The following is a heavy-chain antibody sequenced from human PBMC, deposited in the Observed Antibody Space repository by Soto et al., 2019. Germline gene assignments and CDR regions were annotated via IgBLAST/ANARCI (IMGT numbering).Heavy chain of an antibody. D-gene: IGHD3-16*01. Sequence: PSQTLSLTCAISGDSVSSDSGVWIWIRQSPSRGLEWLGRTYYRSKWNNDYAVSVKGRITINPDTSKNQFSLQLDSVIPEDTAVYYCAGVNSFRAMDVWGQGTPVTVSS. J-gene: IGHJ6*02. CDR3: AGVNSFRAMDV. V-gene: IGHV6-1*01. CDR2: TYYRSKWNN. CDR1: GDSVSSDSGV.